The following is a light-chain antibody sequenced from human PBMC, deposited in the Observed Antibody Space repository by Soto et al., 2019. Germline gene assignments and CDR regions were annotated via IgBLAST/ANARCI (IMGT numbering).Light chain of an antibody. CDR2: EVS. J-gene: IGLJ3*02. CDR1: SSDVGAYNR. Sequence: ALTQPPSASGSPGQSVTISCTGTSSDVGAYNRVSWYQHHPGKAPKLMIYEVSKRPSGVPDRFSGSKSGNTASLTVSGLQAEDEADYYCTSYVGSSNVNWVFGGGTKLTVL. V-gene: IGLV2-8*01. CDR3: TSYVGSSNVNWV.